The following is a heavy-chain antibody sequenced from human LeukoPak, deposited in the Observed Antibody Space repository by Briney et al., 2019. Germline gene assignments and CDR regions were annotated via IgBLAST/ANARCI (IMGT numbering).Heavy chain of an antibody. CDR1: GYTFTSYY. CDR3: ARDTIFGVVLEPHGMDV. J-gene: IGHJ6*02. V-gene: IGHV1-46*01. Sequence: ASVKVSCKASGYTFTSYYMHWVRQAPGQGLEWMGIINPSGGRARYAQKFQGRVTMTRDTSTSTVYMEVRSLRSEDTAVYYCARDTIFGVVLEPHGMDVWGQGTTVTVSS. D-gene: IGHD3-3*01. CDR2: INPSGGRA.